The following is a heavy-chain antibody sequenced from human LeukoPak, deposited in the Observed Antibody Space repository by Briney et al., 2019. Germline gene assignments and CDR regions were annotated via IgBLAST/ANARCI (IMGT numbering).Heavy chain of an antibody. V-gene: IGHV3-48*03. CDR3: ARVGREVTTGYFDD. J-gene: IGHJ4*02. Sequence: PGGSLRLSCVASGFSFSTYEMNWVRQAPGKGLEWVAYISTSGSSVYYADPLRGRFTVPRDNAKSALFLQVDSLTVADTAVYYCARVGREVTTGYFDDWGQGTLVAVSS. CDR2: ISTSGSSV. D-gene: IGHD2-21*02. CDR1: GFSFSTYE.